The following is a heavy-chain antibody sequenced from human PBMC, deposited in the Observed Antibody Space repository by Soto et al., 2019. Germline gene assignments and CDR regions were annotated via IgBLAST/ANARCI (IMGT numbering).Heavy chain of an antibody. V-gene: IGHV3-23*01. D-gene: IGHD3-3*01. CDR2: ISGSGGST. CDR3: ARVVGPITTFGEARSDYLGF. CDR1: GFTFSSYA. Sequence: PGGSLRLSCAASGFTFSSYAMSWVRQAPGKGLEWVSAISGSGGSTYYADSVKGRFTISRDNSKNTLYLQMNSLRAEDTAVYYCARVVGPITTFGEARSDYLGFWGQGTMVTVSS. J-gene: IGHJ4*01.